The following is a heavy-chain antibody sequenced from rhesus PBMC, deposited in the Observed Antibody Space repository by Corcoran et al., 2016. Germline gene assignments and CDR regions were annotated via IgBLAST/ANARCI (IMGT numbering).Heavy chain of an antibody. Sequence: QLQLQESGPGLVKPSETLSLTCAVSGGSISSNHWSWIRQSPGKGLEWIGRLSGSGGSTDYNPPLTSRVTISPDTSNNQFSLKLTAVTAADTAVYYCARNPIGCYSGSCIFDSWGQGVLVTVSS. CDR1: GGSISSNH. CDR2: LSGSGGST. D-gene: IGHD6-25*01. J-gene: IGHJ4*01. V-gene: IGHV4-173*01. CDR3: ARNPIGCYSGSCIFDS.